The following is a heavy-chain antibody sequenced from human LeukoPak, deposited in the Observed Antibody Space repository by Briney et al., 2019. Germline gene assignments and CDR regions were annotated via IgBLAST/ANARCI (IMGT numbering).Heavy chain of an antibody. CDR1: GYSFTNYW. J-gene: IGHJ5*02. Sequence: GESLKISCKGSGYSFTNYWIGWVRQMPGKGLEWMGIIYPGDSDTRYSPSFQGQVTISADKSINTAYLQWSSLTASDTAMYYCARSGGGSERWFDPWGQGTLVTVSS. CDR3: ARSGGGSERWFDP. D-gene: IGHD2-15*01. V-gene: IGHV5-51*01. CDR2: IYPGDSDT.